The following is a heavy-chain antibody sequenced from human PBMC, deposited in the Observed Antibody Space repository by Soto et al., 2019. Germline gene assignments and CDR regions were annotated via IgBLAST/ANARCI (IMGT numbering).Heavy chain of an antibody. D-gene: IGHD3-10*01. Sequence: GGSLRLSCAASGFTFSSYEMNWVRQAPGKGLEWVSYISSSGSTIYYADSVKGRFTISRDNAKNSLYLQMNSLRAEDTAVYYCARAGYYYGSGSYTAYYYYYYGMDVWGQGTTVTVSS. CDR3: ARAGYYYGSGSYTAYYYYYYGMDV. J-gene: IGHJ6*02. CDR1: GFTFSSYE. CDR2: ISSSGSTI. V-gene: IGHV3-48*03.